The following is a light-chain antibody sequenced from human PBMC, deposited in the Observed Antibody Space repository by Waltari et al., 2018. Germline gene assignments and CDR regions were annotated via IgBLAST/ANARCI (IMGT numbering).Light chain of an antibody. Sequence: QSVLTQPPSATGSPGQSVTISCTGTTSDVGAYNFVPWYQQHPGKLPKLLIYEVTKRPSGVPDRFSGSKSGNTASLTVSGLQADDEADYYCSSYAHNNHFVFGTGTKVTVL. CDR2: EVT. CDR3: SSYAHNNHFV. CDR1: TSDVGAYNF. V-gene: IGLV2-8*01. J-gene: IGLJ1*01.